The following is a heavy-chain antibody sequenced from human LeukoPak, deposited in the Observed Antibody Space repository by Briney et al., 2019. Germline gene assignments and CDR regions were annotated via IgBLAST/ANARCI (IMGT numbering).Heavy chain of an antibody. D-gene: IGHD6-19*01. J-gene: IGHJ4*02. V-gene: IGHV1-69*13. CDR3: ARPVHYSQQWLEY. Sequence: ASVKVSCKASGGTFSSYAISWVRQAPGQGLEWMGGIIPIFGTANYAQKFQGRVTITADESTSTAYMELSSLRSEDTAVYYCARPVHYSQQWLEYWGQGTLVTVSS. CDR2: IIPIFGTA. CDR1: GGTFSSYA.